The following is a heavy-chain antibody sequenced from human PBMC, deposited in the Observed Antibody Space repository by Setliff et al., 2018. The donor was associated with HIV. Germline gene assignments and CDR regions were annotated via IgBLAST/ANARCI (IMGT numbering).Heavy chain of an antibody. CDR1: GFTFKDFA. CDR3: AKAGTWDFDY. CDR2: IKKDGSEK. Sequence: GGSLRLSCVASGFTFKDFAMYWVRQAPGKGLEWVAAIKKDGSEKQYVDSVKGRFTVSRDNAKNSLYLQMNSLRVEDTAIYFCAKAGTWDFDYWGQGTLVTVSS. D-gene: IGHD1-26*01. V-gene: IGHV3-7*03. J-gene: IGHJ4*02.